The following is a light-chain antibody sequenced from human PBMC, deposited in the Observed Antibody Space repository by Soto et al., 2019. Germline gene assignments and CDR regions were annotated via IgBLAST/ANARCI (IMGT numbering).Light chain of an antibody. J-gene: IGLJ1*01. V-gene: IGLV1-40*01. Sequence: QSVLAQPPSVSGAPGQRITIPCTGSSSNIGAGYDVHWYRQLPGTAPKLLIFADTERPSGVPDRFSGSKSGTSASLAIPGLQAEDEAHYYRQPYESSLSGLYVFGTGTKVTVL. CDR2: ADT. CDR3: QPYESSLSGLYV. CDR1: SSNIGAGYD.